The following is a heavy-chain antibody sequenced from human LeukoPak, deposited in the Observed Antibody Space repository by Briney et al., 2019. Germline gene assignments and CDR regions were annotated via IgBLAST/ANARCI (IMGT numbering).Heavy chain of an antibody. CDR3: ARGGTRSSWVGNFDY. V-gene: IGHV1-18*01. CDR1: GYTFTSYG. D-gene: IGHD6-13*01. J-gene: IGHJ4*02. CDR2: ISAYNGNT. Sequence: SVKLSCKASGYTFTSYGIGWVRQAPGQGLEWMGWISAYNGNTNYAQKLQGRVTMTTDTSTSTDYMELRSLRSDDTAVYYCARGGTRSSWVGNFDYWGQGTLVTVSS.